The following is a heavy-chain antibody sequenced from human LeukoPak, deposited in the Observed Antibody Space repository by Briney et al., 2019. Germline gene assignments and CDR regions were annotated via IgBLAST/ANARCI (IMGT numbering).Heavy chain of an antibody. CDR1: GFTFSNAW. CDR2: IKSKTDGGTT. Sequence: GGSLRLSCAASGFTFSNAWMSWVRQAPGKGLEWVGRIKSKTDGGTTDYAAPVKGRFTISRDDSKNTLYLQMDSLKTEDTAVYYCTTDPPYYDSSGYYRENYFDYWGQGTLVTVSS. CDR3: TTDPPYYDSSGYYRENYFDY. J-gene: IGHJ4*02. D-gene: IGHD3-22*01. V-gene: IGHV3-15*01.